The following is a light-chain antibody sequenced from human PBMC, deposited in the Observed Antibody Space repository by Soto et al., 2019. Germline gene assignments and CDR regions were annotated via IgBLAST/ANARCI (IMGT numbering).Light chain of an antibody. CDR3: QEVNSFPPWT. CDR1: QGIRNY. Sequence: DTQLTQSPSFLSASVGDRVTITCRASQGIRNYLAWYQQKPGKAPKVLIYGASTLQNGVPSKFSGSGFETEFTLTISSLQPEDSATYYCQEVNSFPPWTLGLGIKVAI. CDR2: GAS. V-gene: IGKV1-9*01. J-gene: IGKJ1*01.